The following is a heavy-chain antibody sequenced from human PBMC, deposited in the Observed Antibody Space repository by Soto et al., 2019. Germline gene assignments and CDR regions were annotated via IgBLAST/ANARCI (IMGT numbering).Heavy chain of an antibody. Sequence: ASVKVSCKASGYTFTSYGISWVRQAPGQGLEWMGWISAYNGNTNYAQKLQGRVTMTTDTSTSTAYMELRSLRSDDTAVYYCARVFTGVTPWGVARYDYWGQGTLVTVSS. CDR3: ARVFTGVTPWGVARYDY. J-gene: IGHJ4*02. D-gene: IGHD3-10*01. V-gene: IGHV1-18*01. CDR2: ISAYNGNT. CDR1: GYTFTSYG.